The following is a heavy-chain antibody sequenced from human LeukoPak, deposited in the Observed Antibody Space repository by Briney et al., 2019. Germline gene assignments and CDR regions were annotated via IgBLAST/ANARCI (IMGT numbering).Heavy chain of an antibody. J-gene: IGHJ3*02. Sequence: SETLSLTCTVSGGSISSSSYYWGWIRQPPGKGLEWIGSIYYSGSTYYNPSLKSRVTISVDTSKNQFSLKLSSVTAADTAVYYCARGTYYDFWSGSRYAFDIWGQGTMVTVSS. V-gene: IGHV4-39*07. CDR3: ARGTYYDFWSGSRYAFDI. CDR1: GGSISSSSYY. D-gene: IGHD3-3*01. CDR2: IYYSGST.